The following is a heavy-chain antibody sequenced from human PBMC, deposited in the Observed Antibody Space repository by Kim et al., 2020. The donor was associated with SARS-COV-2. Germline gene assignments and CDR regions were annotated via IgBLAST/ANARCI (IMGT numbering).Heavy chain of an antibody. Sequence: GESLKISCKGSGYSFTSYWIGWVRQMPGKGLEWMGIIYPGDSDTRYSPSFQGQVTISADKSISTAYLQWSSLKASDTAMYYCARLLRYSGYDPNWFDPWGQGTLVTVSS. V-gene: IGHV5-51*01. J-gene: IGHJ5*02. D-gene: IGHD5-12*01. CDR3: ARLLRYSGYDPNWFDP. CDR2: IYPGDSDT. CDR1: GYSFTSYW.